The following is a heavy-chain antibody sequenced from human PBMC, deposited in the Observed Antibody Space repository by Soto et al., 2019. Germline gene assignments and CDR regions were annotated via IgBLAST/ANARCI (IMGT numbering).Heavy chain of an antibody. CDR1: GYTFTSYG. Sequence: QVQLVQSGAEVKKPGASVKVSCRASGYTFTSYGISWVRQAPGQGVEWMGWISAYNGNTNYAQKLQGRVTMTTDTSTSTAYMELRSLRSDDTAVYYCARDMRGRYVDKASYYYGMDVWGQGTTVTVSS. V-gene: IGHV1-18*01. CDR2: ISAYNGNT. J-gene: IGHJ6*02. D-gene: IGHD5-18*01. CDR3: ARDMRGRYVDKASYYYGMDV.